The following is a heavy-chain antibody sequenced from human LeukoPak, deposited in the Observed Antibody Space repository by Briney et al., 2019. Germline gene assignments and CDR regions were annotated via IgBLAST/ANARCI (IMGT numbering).Heavy chain of an antibody. J-gene: IGHJ6*03. CDR3: ARLSVAGTGYYYYYMDV. D-gene: IGHD6-19*01. V-gene: IGHV5-51*01. Sequence: GASLKISCKGSGYSFTSYWIGWVRQMRGKGLEWMGIIYPGDSDTRYSPSFQGQVTISADKSISTAYLQWSSLKASDTAMYYCARLSVAGTGYYYYYMDVWGKGTTVTVSS. CDR2: IYPGDSDT. CDR1: GYSFTSYW.